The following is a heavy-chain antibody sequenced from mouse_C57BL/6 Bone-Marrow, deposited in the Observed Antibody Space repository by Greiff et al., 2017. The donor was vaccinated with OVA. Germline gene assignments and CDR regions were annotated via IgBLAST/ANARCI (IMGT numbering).Heavy chain of an antibody. Sequence: VKLMESGPELVKPGASVKISCKASGYAFSSYWMNWVKQRPGKGLEWIGQIYPGDGYTNYNGKFKGKATLTADKSSSTAYMQLSSLTSEDSAVYFCATYSNPDYWGQGTTLTVSS. D-gene: IGHD2-5*01. V-gene: IGHV1-80*01. CDR2: IYPGDGYT. CDR1: GYAFSSYW. CDR3: ATYSNPDY. J-gene: IGHJ2*01.